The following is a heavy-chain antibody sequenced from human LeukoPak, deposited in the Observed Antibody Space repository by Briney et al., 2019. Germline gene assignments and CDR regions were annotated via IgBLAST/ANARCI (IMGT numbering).Heavy chain of an antibody. J-gene: IGHJ4*02. CDR1: GFTFDEYA. D-gene: IGHD3-22*01. V-gene: IGHV3-9*01. CDR3: AKGMHYDSSGGVYFDY. CDR2: ISWNSGSI. Sequence: GGSLRLSCAASGFTFDEYAMHWVRQAPGKGLEWVSGISWNSGSIGYADSVKGRFTISRDNAKNSLYLQMNSLRAEDTALYYCAKGMHYDSSGGVYFDYWGQGTLVTVSS.